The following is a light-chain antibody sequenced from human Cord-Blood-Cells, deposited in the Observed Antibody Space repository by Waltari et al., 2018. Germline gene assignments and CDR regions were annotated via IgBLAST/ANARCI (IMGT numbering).Light chain of an antibody. CDR1: RSDVGGYNY. J-gene: IGLJ2*01. Sequence: QSALTQPASVSGSPGQSITISCPGTRSDVGGYNYVSWYQQHPGKAPKLMIYEVSNRPSGVSNRFSGSKSGNTASLTISGLQAEDEADYYCSSYTSSSVVFGGGTKLTVL. CDR3: SSYTSSSVV. V-gene: IGLV2-14*01. CDR2: EVS.